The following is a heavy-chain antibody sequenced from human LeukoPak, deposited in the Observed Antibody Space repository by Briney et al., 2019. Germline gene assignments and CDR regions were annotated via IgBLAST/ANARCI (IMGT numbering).Heavy chain of an antibody. CDR1: GYTFTDYF. Sequence: ASVKVSCKASGYTFTDYFMHWVRQAPGQGLEWMGWIDPNSGGTKYAQNFQGRVTLTSDTSISTAYMELTRLTYDDMAVYYCARDADRGYHYHDYSGPWGQGTLVTVSS. J-gene: IGHJ5*02. V-gene: IGHV1-2*02. CDR2: IDPNSGGT. D-gene: IGHD2-15*01. CDR3: ARDADRGYHYHDYSGP.